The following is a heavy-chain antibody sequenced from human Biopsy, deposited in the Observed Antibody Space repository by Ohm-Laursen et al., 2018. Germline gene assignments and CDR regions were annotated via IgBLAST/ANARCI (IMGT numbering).Heavy chain of an antibody. J-gene: IGHJ4*02. Sequence: SSVKVSCKASGYTFVSFPLFWVRQAPGQGFEWMGGIVPLFETTDSAQKFQGRVTITADRSTTTAYIELSCLTSEDTAIYYCAKAGQTSGEYVVPRHFDSWGQGTRVTVSS. D-gene: IGHD2-15*01. CDR2: IVPLFETT. CDR1: GYTFVSFP. V-gene: IGHV1-69*06. CDR3: AKAGQTSGEYVVPRHFDS.